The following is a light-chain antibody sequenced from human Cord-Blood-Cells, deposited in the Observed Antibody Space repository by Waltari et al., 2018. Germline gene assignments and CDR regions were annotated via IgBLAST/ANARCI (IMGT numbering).Light chain of an antibody. Sequence: DIQMTQSPSTLSASLGDIVTITCRASQSISSWLAWYQQKPGKAPKLLIYKASSLESGGPSRFSGSGSGTEFTLTISSLQPDDFATYYCQQYNSYSWTFGQGTKVEIK. V-gene: IGKV1-5*03. CDR3: QQYNSYSWT. CDR1: QSISSW. CDR2: KAS. J-gene: IGKJ1*01.